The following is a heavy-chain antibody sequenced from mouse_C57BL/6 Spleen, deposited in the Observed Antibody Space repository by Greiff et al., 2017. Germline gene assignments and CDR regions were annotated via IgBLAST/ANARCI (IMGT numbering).Heavy chain of an antibody. CDR2: IWRGGST. D-gene: IGHD2-5*01. J-gene: IGHJ4*01. CDR3: AKIYSNYVYDAMDY. CDR1: GFSLTSYG. V-gene: IGHV2-5*01. Sequence: VKVVESGPGLVQPSQSLSITCTVSGFSLTSYGVHWVRQSPGKGLEWLGVIWRGGSTDYNAAFMSRLSITKDNSKSQVFFKMNSLQADDTAIYYCAKIYSNYVYDAMDYWGQGTSVTVSS.